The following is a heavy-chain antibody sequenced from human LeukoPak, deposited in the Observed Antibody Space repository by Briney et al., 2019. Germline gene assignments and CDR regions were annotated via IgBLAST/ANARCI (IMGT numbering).Heavy chain of an antibody. CDR3: ARWPIAAAPPVYYFDY. J-gene: IGHJ4*02. V-gene: IGHV3-21*01. CDR1: GLTFSSYN. Sequence: PGGSLRLSCAASGLTFSSYNMNWVRQAPGKGLEWVSSISSSTSHIYYADSVTGRFTISRDNAKNSLYLQMNSLRAEDTAVYYCARWPIAAAPPVYYFDYWGQGTLVTVSS. CDR2: ISSSTSHI. D-gene: IGHD6-13*01.